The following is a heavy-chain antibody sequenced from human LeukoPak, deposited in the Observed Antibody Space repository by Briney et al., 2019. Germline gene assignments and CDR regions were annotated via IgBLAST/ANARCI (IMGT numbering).Heavy chain of an antibody. V-gene: IGHV3-21*01. CDR2: ISSSSSYI. D-gene: IGHD3-3*01. J-gene: IGHJ3*02. Sequence: PGGSLRLSCAASGFTFSSYSMNWVRQAPGKGLEGVSSISSSSSYIYYADSVKGRFTISRDNAKNSLYLQMNSLRAEDTAVYYCASGMEWFNAFDIWGQGTMVTVSS. CDR1: GFTFSSYS. CDR3: ASGMEWFNAFDI.